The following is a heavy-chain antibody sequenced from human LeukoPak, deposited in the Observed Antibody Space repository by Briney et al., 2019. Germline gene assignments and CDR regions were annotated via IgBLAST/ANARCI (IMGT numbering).Heavy chain of an antibody. V-gene: IGHV3-23*01. D-gene: IGHD5-18*01. Sequence: GGSLRLSSAASGFTFSSYAMSWVRQAPGKGLEWVSAISGSGGSTYYADSVKGRFTISRDNSKNTLYLQMNSLRAEDTAVYYCAKDYWDTVMVDDAFDIWGQGTMVTVSS. CDR3: AKDYWDTVMVDDAFDI. CDR1: GFTFSSYA. J-gene: IGHJ3*02. CDR2: ISGSGGST.